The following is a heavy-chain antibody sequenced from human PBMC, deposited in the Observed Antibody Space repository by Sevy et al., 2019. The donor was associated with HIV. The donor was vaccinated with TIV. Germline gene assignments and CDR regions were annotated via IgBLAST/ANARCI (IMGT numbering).Heavy chain of an antibody. CDR1: GFTFSKSW. Sequence: GGSLRLSCAASGFTFSKSWMTWVRQAPGKGLEWVANIKDDGSDKFYVESVRGRFTISRDNPRNSLLLQMNSLRVDDTGVYFCATWGGSWGLDSWGQGTSVTVSS. J-gene: IGHJ4*02. CDR3: ATWGGSWGLDS. D-gene: IGHD6-25*01. CDR2: IKDDGSDK. V-gene: IGHV3-7*01.